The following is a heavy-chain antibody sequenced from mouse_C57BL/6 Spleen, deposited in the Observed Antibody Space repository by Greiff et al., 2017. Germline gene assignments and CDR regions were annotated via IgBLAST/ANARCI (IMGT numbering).Heavy chain of an antibody. CDR1: GYTFTSYW. CDR2: IDPSDSYT. D-gene: IGHD2-5*01. V-gene: IGHV1-59*01. Sequence: QVQLQQPGAELVRPGTSVKLSCKASGYTFTSYWMHWVKQRPGQGLEWIGVIDPSDSYTNYNQKFKGKATLTVDTSSSTAYMQLSSLTAEDSAVYYCARTDYSNYKDYWGQGTTLTVSS. J-gene: IGHJ2*01. CDR3: ARTDYSNYKDY.